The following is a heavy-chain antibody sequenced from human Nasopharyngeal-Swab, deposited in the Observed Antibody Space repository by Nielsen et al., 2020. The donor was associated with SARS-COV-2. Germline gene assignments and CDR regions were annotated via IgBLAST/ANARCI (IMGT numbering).Heavy chain of an antibody. J-gene: IGHJ4*02. Sequence: GESLKISCAASGFTFSSYEMNWVRQAPGQGLDWVGLLKSKTEGDTTDYAAHVKGRVTISRDDSKNTLYLQMNSLKTEDTAIYYCATRDHWGQGTLVTVSS. D-gene: IGHD1-26*01. CDR1: GFTFSSYE. V-gene: IGHV3-15*01. CDR2: LKSKTEGDTT. CDR3: ATRDH.